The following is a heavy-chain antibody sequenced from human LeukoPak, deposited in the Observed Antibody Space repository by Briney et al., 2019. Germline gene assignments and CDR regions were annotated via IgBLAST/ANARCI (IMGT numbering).Heavy chain of an antibody. J-gene: IGHJ6*03. CDR2: IRYDGSNK. V-gene: IGHV3-30*02. D-gene: IGHD4-11*01. CDR3: AKDLETVTGTYYMDV. Sequence: GGSLRLSCAASGFTFSSYGMHWVRQAPGKGLEWVAFIRYDGSNKYYADSVKGRFTISRDNSKNTLYLQMNSLRAEDTAVYYCAKDLETVTGTYYMDVWGKGTTVTVSS. CDR1: GFTFSSYG.